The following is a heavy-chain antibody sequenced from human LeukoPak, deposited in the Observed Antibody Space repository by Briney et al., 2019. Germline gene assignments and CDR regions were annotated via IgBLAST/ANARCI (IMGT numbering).Heavy chain of an antibody. D-gene: IGHD4-17*01. V-gene: IGHV3-23*01. CDR3: AKGVTPVISLQFFDY. CDR1: GFTFSSYA. CDR2: IFPSGGEI. Sequence: GGSLRLSCAASGFTFSSYAMIWVRQPPGKGLEWVSSIFPSGGEIHYADSVRGRFTISRDNSKSTLSLQMNSLRAEDTAIYYCAKGVTPVISLQFFDYWGQGTLITVSS. J-gene: IGHJ4*02.